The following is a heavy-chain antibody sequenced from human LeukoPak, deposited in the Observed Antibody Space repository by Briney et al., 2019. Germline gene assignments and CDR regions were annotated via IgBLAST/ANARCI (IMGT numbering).Heavy chain of an antibody. CDR1: GFTVTSYA. CDR2: ISESGGSS. CDR3: ASGGPFIRVTFGGVAS. Sequence: GGSLRLSCAASGFTVTSYAMSWVRQAPGKGLEWVSAISESGGSSYYADSVKGRFTISRDSSNNTLYLQMSGLTTEDTAIFSCASGGPFIRVTFGGVASCGQGTPVTVYS. D-gene: IGHD3-16*01. J-gene: IGHJ5*01. V-gene: IGHV3-23*01.